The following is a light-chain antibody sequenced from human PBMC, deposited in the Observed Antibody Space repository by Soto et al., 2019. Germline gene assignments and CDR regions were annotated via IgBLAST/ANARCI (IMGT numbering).Light chain of an antibody. CDR3: LSHTSSNTRV. V-gene: IGLV2-14*01. J-gene: IGLJ1*01. Sequence: QSALTQPASVSGSPGQSITISCTVTSSDVGGYNHVSWYQHHPGKAPKLIIFEVSNRPSGVSNRFSGSKSGNTASLTISGLQAEDEGDYYCLSHTSSNTRVFGTGTKVTVL. CDR1: SSDVGGYNH. CDR2: EVS.